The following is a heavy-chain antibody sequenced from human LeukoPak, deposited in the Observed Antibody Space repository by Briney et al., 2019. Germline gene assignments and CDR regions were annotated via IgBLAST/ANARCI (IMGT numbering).Heavy chain of an antibody. CDR3: ARVPQYRSPSSLRYFDWPRPNWFDP. D-gene: IGHD3-9*01. V-gene: IGHV1-8*01. CDR2: MNPNSGNT. J-gene: IGHJ5*02. CDR1: GYTFTSYD. Sequence: ASVKVSCKASGYTFTSYDINWVRQATGQGLEWMGWMNPNSGNTGYAQKFQGRVTMTRNTSISTAYMELSSLRSEDTAVYYCARVPQYRSPSSLRYFDWPRPNWFDPWGQGTLVTVSS.